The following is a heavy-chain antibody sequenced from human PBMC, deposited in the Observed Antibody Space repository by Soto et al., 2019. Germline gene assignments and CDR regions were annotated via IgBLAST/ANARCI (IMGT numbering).Heavy chain of an antibody. CDR3: AARSGYYTSYYYMDF. V-gene: IGHV1-8*01. CDR2: MNPNSGNT. Sequence: ASVKVSCKASGYTFTSYDINWVRQATGQGLEWMGWMNPNSGNTGYAQKFQGRVTMTRNTSISTAYMELSSLRSEDTAIYYCAARSGYYTSYYYMDFWGEGTTVTVSS. CDR1: GYTFTSYD. J-gene: IGHJ6*03. D-gene: IGHD3-3*01.